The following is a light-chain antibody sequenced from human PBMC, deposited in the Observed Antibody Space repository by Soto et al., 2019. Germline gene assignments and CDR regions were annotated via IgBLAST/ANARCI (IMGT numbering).Light chain of an antibody. V-gene: IGKV1-5*03. CDR2: KSS. CDR1: QSISTW. CDR3: QQYTSYSS. J-gene: IGKJ1*01. Sequence: DIQMTQSPSTLSASVGDRVTITCRASQSISTWLVWYQQKPGKAPKLLIYKSSSLQSGVPSRFSGSGSGTEFTLTISSLQPDDFATYYCQQYTSYSSFGQGTRVEIK.